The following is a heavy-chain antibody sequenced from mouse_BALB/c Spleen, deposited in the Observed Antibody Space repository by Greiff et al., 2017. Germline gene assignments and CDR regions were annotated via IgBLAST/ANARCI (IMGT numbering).Heavy chain of an antibody. CDR2: IWGDGST. CDR3: ARVYYGNYAWFAY. CDR1: GFSLTGYG. D-gene: IGHD2-1*01. V-gene: IGHV2-6-7*01. Sequence: QVQLQQSGPGLVAPSQSLSITCTVSGFSLTGYGVNWVRQPPGKGLEWLGMIWGDGSTDYNSALKSRLSISKDNSKSQVFLKMNSMQTDDTARYYCARVYYGNYAWFAYWGQGTLVTVSA. J-gene: IGHJ3*01.